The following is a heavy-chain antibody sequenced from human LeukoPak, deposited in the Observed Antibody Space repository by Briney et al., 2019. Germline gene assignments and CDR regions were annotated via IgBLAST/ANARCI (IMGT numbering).Heavy chain of an antibody. CDR3: ARDNYYNSSGYYFY. D-gene: IGHD3-22*01. V-gene: IGHV1-3*01. CDR2: TNVGHGNT. CDR1: GYTFTSYA. Sequence: ASGKVTRNASGYTFTSYAIQWVRQAPAQRHEWMGWTNVGHGNTKYSQKFQGRGTFTRDTSASTAYMELSSLRAEDTAVYYCARDNYYNSSGYYFYWGQGTLVTVSS. J-gene: IGHJ4*02.